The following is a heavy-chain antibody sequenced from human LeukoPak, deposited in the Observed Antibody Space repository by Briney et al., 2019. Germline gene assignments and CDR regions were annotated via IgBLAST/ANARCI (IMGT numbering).Heavy chain of an antibody. CDR2: ISSSGSTI. CDR1: GFTFSDYY. D-gene: IGHD4-23*01. CDR3: ARDIKPTVVSFDY. V-gene: IGHV3-11*04. Sequence: PGGSLRLSCAASGFTFSDYYMSWIRQAPGKGLEWVSYISSSGSTIYYADSVKGRFTISRDNAKNSLYLQMNSLRAEDTAVYYCARDIKPTVVSFDYWGQRTLVTVSS. J-gene: IGHJ4*02.